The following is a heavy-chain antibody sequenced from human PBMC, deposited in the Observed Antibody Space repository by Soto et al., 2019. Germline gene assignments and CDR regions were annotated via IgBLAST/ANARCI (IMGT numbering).Heavy chain of an antibody. CDR3: ARDRLNWFDP. Sequence: SETLSLTCTVSGGSISSYYWSWIRQPPGKGLEWIGYIYYSGSTNYNPSLKSRVTISVDTSKNQFSLKLSSVTAADTAVYYCARDRLNWFDPWGQGTLVTVSS. D-gene: IGHD6-6*01. CDR2: IYYSGST. CDR1: GGSISSYY. J-gene: IGHJ5*02. V-gene: IGHV4-59*01.